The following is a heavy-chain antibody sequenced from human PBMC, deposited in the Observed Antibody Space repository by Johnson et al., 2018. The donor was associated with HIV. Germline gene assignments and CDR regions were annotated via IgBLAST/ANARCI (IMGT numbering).Heavy chain of an antibody. Sequence: VQLVESGGGVVRPGGSLRLSCATSGFIFDDYAMGWVRQVPGKGLEWVSGINWNGGSTAYADSVKGRFTISRDNAKNSLYLQMDSLRAKDTALYYCARGIVEVQSRYRLLRDDVFDVWGQGTMVTVSS. J-gene: IGHJ3*01. CDR1: GFIFDDYA. D-gene: IGHD2-15*01. V-gene: IGHV3-20*04. CDR3: ARGIVEVQSRYRLLRDDVFDV. CDR2: INWNGGST.